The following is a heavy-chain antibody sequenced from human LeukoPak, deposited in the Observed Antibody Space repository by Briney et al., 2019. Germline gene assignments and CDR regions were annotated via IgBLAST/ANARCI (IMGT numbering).Heavy chain of an antibody. CDR2: IIPIFGTA. J-gene: IGHJ3*02. D-gene: IGHD4-23*01. CDR1: GYTFSNYA. Sequence: SVKVSCKASGYTFSNYAISWVRQAPGQGLEWMGRIIPIFGTANYAQKFQGRVTITTDESTSTAYVELSSLRSEDTAVYYCARGTHGGTYDAFDIWGQGTMVTVSS. V-gene: IGHV1-69*05. CDR3: ARGTHGGTYDAFDI.